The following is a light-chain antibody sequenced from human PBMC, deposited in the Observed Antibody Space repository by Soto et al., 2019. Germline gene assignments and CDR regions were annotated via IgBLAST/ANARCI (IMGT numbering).Light chain of an antibody. CDR2: LNNAGSH. Sequence: QLVLTQSPSASASLGASVKLTCTLSSGHSSYAIAWHQQQPEKGPRYLMKLNNAGSHSKGDGIPDRFSGSSSGAERYLTISSLQSEDEADYYCQTWGTGLYVVFGGGTKLTVL. J-gene: IGLJ2*01. CDR3: QTWGTGLYVV. CDR1: SGHSSYA. V-gene: IGLV4-69*01.